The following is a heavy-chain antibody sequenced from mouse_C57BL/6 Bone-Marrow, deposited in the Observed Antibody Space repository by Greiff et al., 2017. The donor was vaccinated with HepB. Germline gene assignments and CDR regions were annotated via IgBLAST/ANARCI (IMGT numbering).Heavy chain of an antibody. CDR2: IDPSDSYT. CDR3: ARHSGYYWYFDV. CDR1: GYTFTSYW. Sequence: QVHVKQSGAELVKPGASVKLSCKASGYTFTSYWMHWVKQRPGQGLEWIGVIDPSDSYTNYNQKFKGKATLTVDTSSSTAYMQLSSLTSEDSAVYYCARHSGYYWYFDVWGTGTTVTVSS. J-gene: IGHJ1*03. V-gene: IGHV1-59*01. D-gene: IGHD1-3*01.